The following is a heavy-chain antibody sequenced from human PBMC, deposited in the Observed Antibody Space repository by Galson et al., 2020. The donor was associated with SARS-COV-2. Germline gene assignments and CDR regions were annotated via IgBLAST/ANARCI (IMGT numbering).Heavy chain of an antibody. CDR1: GFTFSSYA. D-gene: IGHD6-6*01. V-gene: IGHV3-64*01. CDR3: ARVGSSSYDY. CDR2: ISTNGGST. Sequence: GSLRLSCAASGFTFSSYAMHWVRQAPGMGLEYVSAISTNGGSTYYANSVKGRFTISRDNSKNTLYLQMGSLRAEDMAVYYCARVGSSSYDYWGQGTLVTVAS. J-gene: IGHJ4*02.